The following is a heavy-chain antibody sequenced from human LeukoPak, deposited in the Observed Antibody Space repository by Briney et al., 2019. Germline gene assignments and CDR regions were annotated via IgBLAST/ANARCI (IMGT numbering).Heavy chain of an antibody. Sequence: GGSLRLSCAASGNYWMHWVRQVPGKGLVWVSHINSDGSWTSYADSVKGRFTISKDNAKNTLYLQMNSLRAEDTAVYYCAKKESRYCSSTSCLIGMDVWGQGTTVTVSS. CDR1: GNYW. J-gene: IGHJ6*02. V-gene: IGHV3-74*01. CDR2: INSDGSWT. CDR3: AKKESRYCSSTSCLIGMDV. D-gene: IGHD2-2*01.